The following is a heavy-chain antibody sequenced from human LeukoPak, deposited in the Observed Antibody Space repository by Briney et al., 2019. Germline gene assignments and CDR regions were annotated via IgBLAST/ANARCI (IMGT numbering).Heavy chain of an antibody. J-gene: IGHJ4*02. V-gene: IGHV3-43D*03. D-gene: IGHD3-22*01. Sequence: GGSLRLSCAASGFTFNDYAMHWVRQVLGKGLEWVSLINWSGVSTYYADSVKGRFTISRDNNKDSLFLQMSSLRPEDTALYYCAKDSDSSGFFEPPDFWGQGTLVTVSS. CDR3: AKDSDSSGFFEPPDF. CDR2: INWSGVST. CDR1: GFTFNDYA.